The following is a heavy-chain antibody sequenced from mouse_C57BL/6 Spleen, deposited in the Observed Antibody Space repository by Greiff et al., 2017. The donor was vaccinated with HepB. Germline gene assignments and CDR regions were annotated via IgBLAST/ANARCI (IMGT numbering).Heavy chain of an antibody. CDR1: GYTFTSYW. J-gene: IGHJ2*01. D-gene: IGHD1-1*01. CDR2: IYPGSGST. Sequence: VKLQQPGAELVKPGASVKMSCKASGYTFTSYWITWVKQRPGQGLEWIGDIYPGSGSTNYNEKFKSKATLTVDTSSSTAYMQLSSLTSEDSAVYYCARSFITTVVATGDFDYWGQGTTLTVSS. V-gene: IGHV1-55*01. CDR3: ARSFITTVVATGDFDY.